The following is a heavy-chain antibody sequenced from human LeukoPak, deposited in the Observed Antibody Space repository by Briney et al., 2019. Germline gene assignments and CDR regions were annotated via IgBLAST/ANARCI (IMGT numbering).Heavy chain of an antibody. CDR2: INHSGST. J-gene: IGHJ4*02. CDR3: ARGATPYYYFDS. V-gene: IGHV4-34*01. D-gene: IGHD1-26*01. CDR1: GGSFSGYY. Sequence: SETLSLTCAVYGGSFSGYYWSWIRQPPGKGLEWIGEINHSGSTNYNPSLKSRVTISVDTSKNQFSLKLTSVTAAETAVYYCARGATPYYYFDSWGQGTLVTVSS.